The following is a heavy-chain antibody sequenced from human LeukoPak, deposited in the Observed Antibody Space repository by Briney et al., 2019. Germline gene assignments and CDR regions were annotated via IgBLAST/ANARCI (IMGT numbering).Heavy chain of an antibody. J-gene: IGHJ4*02. CDR3: AKEYSNSRYED. D-gene: IGHD6-13*01. CDR1: GFTFPRYA. Sequence: GGSLRLSCVASGFTFPRYAMNWVRQAPGQGLEWVSGIGGSGANTYYAEYVKGRFTISRDNSKNTVYLQMNSLRAEDTAVYYCAKEYSNSRYEDWGQGTLVTVSS. CDR2: IGGSGANT. V-gene: IGHV3-23*01.